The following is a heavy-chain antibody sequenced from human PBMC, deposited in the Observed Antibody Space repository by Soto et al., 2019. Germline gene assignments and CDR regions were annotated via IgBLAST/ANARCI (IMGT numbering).Heavy chain of an antibody. J-gene: IGHJ6*02. CDR1: SFPVNSNY. CDR3: ARDLYYGMDV. Sequence: PGVSMGLSCAASSFPVNSNYMGWVRQAPGKGLEWVSVIYSGGSTYYADSVKGRFTISRDNSKNTLYLQMNSLRAEDTAVYYCARDLYYGMDVWGQGTTVTGSS. V-gene: IGHV3-53*01. CDR2: IYSGGST.